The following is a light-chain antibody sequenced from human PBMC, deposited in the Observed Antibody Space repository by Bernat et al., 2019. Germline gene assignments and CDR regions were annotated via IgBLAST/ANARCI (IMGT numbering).Light chain of an antibody. CDR1: QTISNNY. V-gene: IGKV3-20*01. CDR3: QQYGTAPRR. CDR2: GAS. Sequence: EILLTQSPGTLSLSLGERATLSCRASQTISNNYLAWYQQKPGQAPRLLIFGASSRATGIPDRFSGSGSGTDFTLTISRLEPEDFAVYYCQQYGTAPRRFGQGTKVEIK. J-gene: IGKJ1*01.